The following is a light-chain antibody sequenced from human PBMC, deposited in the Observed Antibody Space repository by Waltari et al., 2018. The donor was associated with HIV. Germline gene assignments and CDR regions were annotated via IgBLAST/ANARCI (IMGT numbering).Light chain of an antibody. V-gene: IGKV1-5*03. CDR1: HSVSRW. Sequence: DIQMTTFPSTLPASVGDRITLTCRASHSVSRWLAWYQQKQGKAPKVLIYRASSLESGVPSRFSGSGSGTEFNLTISTLQPEDFGTYYCQEYSTSFWTFGPGTTVEVK. CDR2: RAS. CDR3: QEYSTSFWT. J-gene: IGKJ1*01.